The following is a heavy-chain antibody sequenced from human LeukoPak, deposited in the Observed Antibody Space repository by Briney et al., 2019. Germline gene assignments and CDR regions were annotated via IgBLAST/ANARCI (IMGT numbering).Heavy chain of an antibody. D-gene: IGHD5-12*01. CDR3: ARDGNSGYNSDYYYGMDV. J-gene: IGHJ6*04. CDR2: ISYDGSNE. Sequence: GRSLRLSCAASGFPFSSFAMHWVRQAPGKGLEWVALISYDGSNEYYSDSVKGRFTISRDNSKNTLDLQMNSLRAEDTAVYYCARDGNSGYNSDYYYGMDVWGKGTTVTDSS. CDR1: GFPFSSFA. V-gene: IGHV3-30*04.